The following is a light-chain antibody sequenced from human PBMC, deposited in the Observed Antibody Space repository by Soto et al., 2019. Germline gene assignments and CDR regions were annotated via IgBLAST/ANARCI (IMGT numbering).Light chain of an antibody. Sequence: QLVLTQSPSASASLGAPVKLTCTLSSGHRSYAIAWHQQQPEKGPRYLMKLNSDGSHKKGDKIPDRFSGSSSGAERYLTISSLQSEDEADYYCQTWDTGIQVFGGGTKLTVL. CDR1: SGHRSYA. J-gene: IGLJ2*01. CDR3: QTWDTGIQV. CDR2: LNSDGSH. V-gene: IGLV4-69*01.